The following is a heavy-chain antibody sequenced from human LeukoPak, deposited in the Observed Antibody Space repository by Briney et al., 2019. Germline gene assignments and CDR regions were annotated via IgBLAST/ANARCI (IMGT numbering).Heavy chain of an antibody. V-gene: IGHV3-23*01. Sequence: GGSLRLSCAASGFTFSIYGMSWVRQAPGKGLEWVSAISGSGGSTYYADSVKGRFTISRDNSKNTLYLHMNSLRAEDTAVYYCAKDHVHYDSSGYYFDYWGQGTLVTVSS. CDR3: AKDHVHYDSSGYYFDY. CDR2: ISGSGGST. D-gene: IGHD3-22*01. CDR1: GFTFSIYG. J-gene: IGHJ4*02.